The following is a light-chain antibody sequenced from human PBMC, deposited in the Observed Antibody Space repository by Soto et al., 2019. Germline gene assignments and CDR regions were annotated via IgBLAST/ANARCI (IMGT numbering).Light chain of an antibody. V-gene: IGKV1-5*01. CDR2: DAS. CDR1: QRISSW. Sequence: DIQMTPSPSTLSASVGDRVTITCRASQRISSWLAWYQQKPGKAPKLLIYDASSLESGVPSRFSGSGSGTEFTLTISSLQPDDFATYYCQQYNSYPLTFGGGTKV. J-gene: IGKJ4*01. CDR3: QQYNSYPLT.